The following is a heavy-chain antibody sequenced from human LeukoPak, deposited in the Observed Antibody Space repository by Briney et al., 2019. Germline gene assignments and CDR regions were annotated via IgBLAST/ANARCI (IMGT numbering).Heavy chain of an antibody. Sequence: GGSLRLSCPASGFTFSSYGMHWVHQAPGKGLEWVAFIRYDGSNKYYADSVKGRFTISRDNSKNTLYLQMNSLRAEDTAVYYCAKDLRYYDTKSAFDIWGQGTMVTVSS. D-gene: IGHD3-22*01. CDR1: GFTFSSYG. CDR3: AKDLRYYDTKSAFDI. V-gene: IGHV3-30*02. CDR2: IRYDGSNK. J-gene: IGHJ3*02.